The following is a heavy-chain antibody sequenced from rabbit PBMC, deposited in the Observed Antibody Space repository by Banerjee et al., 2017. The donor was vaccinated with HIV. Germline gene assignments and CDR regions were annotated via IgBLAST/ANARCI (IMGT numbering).Heavy chain of an antibody. CDR1: GIDLSSYYY. V-gene: IGHV1S43*01. CDR3: AREETVYWYFDL. D-gene: IGHD1-1*01. Sequence: QQQLEESGGGLVKPGGTLTLTCKASGIDLSSYYYMCWVRQAPGKGLELIACIVTSSGSTWYASWAKGRFTISKSTSLNTVDLKMTSLTAADTAAYFCAREETVYWYFDLWGPGTLVTVS. J-gene: IGHJ4*01. CDR2: IVTSSGST.